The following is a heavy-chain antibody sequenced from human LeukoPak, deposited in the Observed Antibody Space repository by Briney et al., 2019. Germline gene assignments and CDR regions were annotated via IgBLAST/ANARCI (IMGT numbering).Heavy chain of an antibody. Sequence: GGSLRLACAASTFTFNSYAVSWVRQAPGKVLEWVASIKEDGSEKNYVDSVKGRFTISRDNAKNSLYLQMKSLRGEDTAVYSCARGYSALGYWGQGTLVTVSS. CDR2: IKEDGSEK. D-gene: IGHD6-13*01. V-gene: IGHV3-7*01. J-gene: IGHJ4*02. CDR1: TFTFNSYA. CDR3: ARGYSALGY.